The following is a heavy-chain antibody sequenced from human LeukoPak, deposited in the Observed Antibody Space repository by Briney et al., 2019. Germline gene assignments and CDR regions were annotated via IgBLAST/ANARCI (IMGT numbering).Heavy chain of an antibody. V-gene: IGHV3-72*01. D-gene: IGHD3-22*01. CDR3: ARGGGTYYYDSSGYSD. J-gene: IGHJ4*02. Sequence: GGALRLSCAAPGFTFSDHYVDCVRQAPGKGLEWVGRTRNKANSYTTEYAASVKGRFTISRDDSKNSLYLQMNSLKTEDTAVYYCARGGGTYYYDSSGYSDWGQGTLVTVSS. CDR1: GFTFSDHY. CDR2: TRNKANSYTT.